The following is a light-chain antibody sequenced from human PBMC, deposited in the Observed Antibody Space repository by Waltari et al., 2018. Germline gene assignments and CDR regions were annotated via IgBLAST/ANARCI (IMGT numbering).Light chain of an antibody. CDR1: SSAVGNFDL. CDR3: CSYAGLGIYV. CDR2: EVT. J-gene: IGLJ1*01. V-gene: IGLV2-23*02. Sequence: QSGLTQPASVSRSPGHSITMSSLGTSSAVGNFDLASWYQQYPGKAPKLMVYEVTGRSSGVSDRFSGSKSGNTASLTIYGLQSEDEADYYCCSYAGLGIYVFGTGTKVTVL.